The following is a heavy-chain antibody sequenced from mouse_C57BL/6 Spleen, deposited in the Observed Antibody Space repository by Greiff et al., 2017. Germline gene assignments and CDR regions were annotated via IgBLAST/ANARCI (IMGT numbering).Heavy chain of an antibody. CDR2: IYPGSGST. Sequence: QVQLQQPGAELVKPGASVKMSCKASGYTFTSYWITWVKQRPGQGLEWIGDIYPGSGSTNYNEKFKSKATLTVDTSSSTASMQLSSLTSEGSAVYYCARSDYYGSSGYIDYWGQGTTLTVSS. CDR1: GYTFTSYW. V-gene: IGHV1-55*01. CDR3: ARSDYYGSSGYIDY. D-gene: IGHD1-1*01. J-gene: IGHJ2*01.